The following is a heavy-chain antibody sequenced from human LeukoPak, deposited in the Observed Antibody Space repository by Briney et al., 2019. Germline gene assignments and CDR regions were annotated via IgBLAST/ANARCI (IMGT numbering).Heavy chain of an antibody. Sequence: KPSETLSLTCTVSGGSISSYYWSWIRQPAGKGLEWIGRIYTSGSTNYNPSLKSRATMSVDTSRNQFSLKLSSVTAADTAVYYCAREWWGYCSSTSCYGAYYYYYMDVWGKGTTVTVSS. CDR1: GGSISSYY. CDR3: AREWWGYCSSTSCYGAYYYYYMDV. D-gene: IGHD2-2*01. CDR2: IYTSGST. J-gene: IGHJ6*03. V-gene: IGHV4-4*07.